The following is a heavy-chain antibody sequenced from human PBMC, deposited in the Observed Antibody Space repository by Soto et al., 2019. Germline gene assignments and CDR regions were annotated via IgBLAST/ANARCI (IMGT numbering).Heavy chain of an antibody. V-gene: IGHV3-48*03. J-gene: IGHJ4*02. CDR2: ISSSGSTI. D-gene: IGHD3-22*01. Sequence: GGSLRLSCAASGFTFSSYEMNWVRQAPGKGLEWVSYISSSGSTIYYADSVKGRFTISRDNAKNSLYLQMNSLRAEDTAVYYCARVRYYYGSSGYYAPDYFDYWGQGTLVTVSS. CDR3: ARVRYYYGSSGYYAPDYFDY. CDR1: GFTFSSYE.